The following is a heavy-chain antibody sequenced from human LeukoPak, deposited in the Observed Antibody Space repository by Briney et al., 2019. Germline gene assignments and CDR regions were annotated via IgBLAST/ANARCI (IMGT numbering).Heavy chain of an antibody. V-gene: IGHV4-31*03. CDR2: IYYSGST. D-gene: IGHD3-10*01. CDR1: GGSISSGGYY. CDR3: ARGAWFGELSYGMDV. J-gene: IGHJ6*02. Sequence: SETLSLTCTVSGGSISSGGYYWSWIRQHPGKGLEWIGYIYYSGSTYYNPSLKSRVTISVDTSKNQFSLKLSSVTAADTAVYYCARGAWFGELSYGMDVWGQGTTVTVSS.